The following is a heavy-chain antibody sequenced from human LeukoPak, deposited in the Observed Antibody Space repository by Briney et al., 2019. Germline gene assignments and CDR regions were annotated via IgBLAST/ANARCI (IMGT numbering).Heavy chain of an antibody. CDR2: ISYDGSNT. D-gene: IGHD2-15*01. CDR1: GFTFSTYG. V-gene: IGHV3-30*18. CDR3: AKGRAKIVVVEPEFDY. J-gene: IGHJ4*02. Sequence: GRPLRLSCAASGFTFSTYGMHWVRQAPGKGLEWVAAISYDGSNTYYADSVKGRFTISRDNFKNTLYVQMNSLRAEDTAVYYCAKGRAKIVVVEPEFDYWGQGTLVTASS.